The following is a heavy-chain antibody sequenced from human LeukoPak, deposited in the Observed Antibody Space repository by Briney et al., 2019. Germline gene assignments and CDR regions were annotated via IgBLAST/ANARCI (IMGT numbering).Heavy chain of an antibody. Sequence: GASVKVSCKAFGYTFTSNYMHWVRQAPGQGLEWMGLINPNSGVTKFAQKFQGRVTMSRDTSISTAYMELNRLTSDDTAVYYCARGDYGRADPWGQGSLVTVSS. D-gene: IGHD4-17*01. J-gene: IGHJ5*02. CDR1: GYTFTSNY. CDR3: ARGDYGRADP. CDR2: INPNSGVT. V-gene: IGHV1-2*02.